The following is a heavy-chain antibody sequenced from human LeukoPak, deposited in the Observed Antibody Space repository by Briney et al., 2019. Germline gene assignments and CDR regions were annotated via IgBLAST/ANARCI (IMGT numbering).Heavy chain of an antibody. CDR1: GYLFTNYW. D-gene: IGHD6-6*01. V-gene: IGHV5-51*01. CDR2: IYPGDSDT. CDR3: ARLGPAPPPSSSFFDY. Sequence: GESLKISCKGSGYLFTNYWITWVRQLPGKGLEWMGIIYPGDSDTRYSPSFQGQVTISVDKSISTAYLQWSGLKASDTAMYYCARLGPAPPPSSSFFDYWGQGTLVTVSS. J-gene: IGHJ4*02.